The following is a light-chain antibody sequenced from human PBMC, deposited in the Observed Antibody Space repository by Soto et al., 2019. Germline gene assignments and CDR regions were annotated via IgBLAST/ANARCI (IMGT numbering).Light chain of an antibody. V-gene: IGKV3-15*01. CDR2: GAS. CDR1: QSVSSY. CDR3: QQYNTGPRKYT. J-gene: IGKJ2*01. Sequence: EIVMTQSPATLSVSPGGRDTLSCRASQSVSSYLAWYQQRPGQPPRLLIYGASTRATDIPARFSGSGSGTEFSLTISSLQSEDFAVYYCQQYNTGPRKYTFGQGTKLEI.